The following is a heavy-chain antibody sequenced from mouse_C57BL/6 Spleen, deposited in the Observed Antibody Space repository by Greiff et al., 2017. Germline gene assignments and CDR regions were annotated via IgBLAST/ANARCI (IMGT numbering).Heavy chain of an antibody. CDR1: GYTFTDYY. V-gene: IGHV1-26*01. CDR2: INPNNGGT. D-gene: IGHD2-3*01. J-gene: IGHJ4*01. Sequence: EVQLQQSGPELVKPGASVKISCKASGYTFTDYYMNWVKQSHGKSLEWIGDINPNNGGTSYNQKFKGKATLTVDKSSSTAYMELRSLTSEDSAVYYCAREGGLRWAMDYWGQGTSVTVSS. CDR3: AREGGLRWAMDY.